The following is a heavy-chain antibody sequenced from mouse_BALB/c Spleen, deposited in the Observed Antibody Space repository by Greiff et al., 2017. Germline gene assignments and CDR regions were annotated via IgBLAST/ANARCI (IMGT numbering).Heavy chain of an antibody. D-gene: IGHD1-1*01. CDR1: GYSITSDYA. J-gene: IGHJ3*01. Sequence: EVKLVESGPGLVKPSQSLSLTCTVTGYSITSDYAWNWIRQFPGNKLEWMGYISYSGSTSYNPSLKSRISITRDTSKNQFFLQLNSVTTEDTATYYCARALDYGSAWFAYWGQGTLVTVSA. V-gene: IGHV3-2*02. CDR2: ISYSGST. CDR3: ARALDYGSAWFAY.